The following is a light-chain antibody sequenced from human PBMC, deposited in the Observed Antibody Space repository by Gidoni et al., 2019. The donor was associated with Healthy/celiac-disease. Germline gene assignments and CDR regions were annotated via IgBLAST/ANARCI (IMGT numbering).Light chain of an antibody. V-gene: IGLV3-1*01. J-gene: IGLJ1*01. CDR3: QAWDSSTEV. Sequence: SYELTQLPSVSVSPGQTASIPCSGDNLGDKYACWYQQKPGQSPVLVIYQDSKRPSGIPERFSGSNSGNTATLTISGTQAMDEADYYCQAWDSSTEVFGTGTKVTVL. CDR1: NLGDKY. CDR2: QDS.